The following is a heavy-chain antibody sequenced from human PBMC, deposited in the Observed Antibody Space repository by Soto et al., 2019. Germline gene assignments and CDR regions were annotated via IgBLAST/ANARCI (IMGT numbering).Heavy chain of an antibody. J-gene: IGHJ4*02. CDR1: GFTFSNAW. Sequence: PGGSLRLSCVASGFTFSNAWMSWVRQAPGKGLEWVGRIKSKTDGGTTDYAAPVKGRFTISRDDSKNTLYLQMNSLKTEDTAVYYCTTNDIAAAGRYWGQGTLVTVSS. CDR3: TTNDIAAAGRY. V-gene: IGHV3-15*01. D-gene: IGHD6-13*01. CDR2: IKSKTDGGTT.